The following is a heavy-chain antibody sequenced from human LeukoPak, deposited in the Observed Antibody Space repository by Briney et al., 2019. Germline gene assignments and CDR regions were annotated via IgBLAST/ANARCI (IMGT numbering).Heavy chain of an antibody. J-gene: IGHJ4*02. CDR1: GFNFASNW. V-gene: IGHV3-64*05. Sequence: QTGGSLRLSCAASGFNFASNWMHWVRQAPGKGLEYVSSINTNGANTYYADSVKGRFTISRDNSRNTVYVQMNSLTPEDTAVYYCVKGLDYSSSQMDSWGQGTLVTVSS. CDR3: VKGLDYSSSQMDS. CDR2: INTNGANT. D-gene: IGHD6-6*01.